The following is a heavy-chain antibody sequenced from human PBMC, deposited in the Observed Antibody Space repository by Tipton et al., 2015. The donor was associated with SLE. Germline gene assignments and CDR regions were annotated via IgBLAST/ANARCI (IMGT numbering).Heavy chain of an antibody. D-gene: IGHD1-26*01. V-gene: IGHV3-30*18. CDR1: GFTFSSYG. CDR2: ISYDGSNK. J-gene: IGHJ6*02. CDR3: AKVPASYSGYHYYGMDV. Sequence: SLRLSCAASGFTFSSYGMHWVRQAPGKGLEWVAVISYDGSNKYYADSVKGRFTISRDNSKNTLYLQMNSLRAEDTAVYYCAKVPASYSGYHYYGMDVWGQGTTVTVSS.